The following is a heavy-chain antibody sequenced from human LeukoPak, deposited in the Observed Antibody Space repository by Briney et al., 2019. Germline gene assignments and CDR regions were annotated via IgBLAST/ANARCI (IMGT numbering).Heavy chain of an antibody. Sequence: PGGSLRLSCAVSGFTFSSSSMNWVRQAPGKGLEWVSSTSSSSSYIYYADSVKGRFTISRDNAKNSLYLQMNSLRAEDTAVYYCATSDDLWSGMDNWGQGTLVTVSS. V-gene: IGHV3-21*01. CDR3: ATSDDLWSGMDN. D-gene: IGHD3-3*01. J-gene: IGHJ4*02. CDR2: TSSSSSYI. CDR1: GFTFSSSS.